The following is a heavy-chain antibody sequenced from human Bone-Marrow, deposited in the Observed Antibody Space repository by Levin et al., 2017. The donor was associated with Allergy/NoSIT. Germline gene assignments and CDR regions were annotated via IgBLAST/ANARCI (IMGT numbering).Heavy chain of an antibody. Sequence: SETLSLTCYISGDTLSTSSAAWNWIRQSPSRGLEWLGRAYYRSKWYNEYAESVTGRIHITLDTSKNQFSLHLASVTPEDSSLYFCARGFDGTYYFDSWGQGTLVTVSS. CDR1: GDTLSTSSAA. CDR2: AYYRSKWYN. V-gene: IGHV6-1*01. CDR3: ARGFDGTYYFDS. J-gene: IGHJ4*02. D-gene: IGHD3-10*01.